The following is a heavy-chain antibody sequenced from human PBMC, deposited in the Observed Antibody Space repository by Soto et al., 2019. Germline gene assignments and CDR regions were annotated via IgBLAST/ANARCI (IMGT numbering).Heavy chain of an antibody. CDR1: GFTFGDYA. CDR2: ISATGGGT. CDR3: AKDRRAGGNSAFYFDL. J-gene: IGHJ5*02. D-gene: IGHD3-16*01. Sequence: GSLRLSCTASGFTFGDYAMSWFRQAPGKGLEWVSLISATGGGTYYADSVKGRFTISRDNSHNTLYLQVHSLTAEDTAVYYCAKDRRAGGNSAFYFDLWGQGAQVTVSS. V-gene: IGHV3-23*01.